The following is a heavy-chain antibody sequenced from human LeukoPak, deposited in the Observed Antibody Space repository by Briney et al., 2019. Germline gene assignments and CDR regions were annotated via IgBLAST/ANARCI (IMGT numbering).Heavy chain of an antibody. Sequence: PGGSLRLSCAASGSTFSTYIMNWVRQTPGKGLEWVSSISSTSSYIYYADSVKGRFTISRDNAKNSLYLQMNSLRAEDTALYYCAMRYCSGASCPYYFDYWGQGTLVTVSS. CDR3: AMRYCSGASCPYYFDY. J-gene: IGHJ4*02. CDR2: ISSTSSYI. CDR1: GSTFSTYI. V-gene: IGHV3-21*01. D-gene: IGHD2-15*01.